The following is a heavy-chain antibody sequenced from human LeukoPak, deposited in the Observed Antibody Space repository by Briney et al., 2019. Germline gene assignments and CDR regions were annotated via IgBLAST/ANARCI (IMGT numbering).Heavy chain of an antibody. CDR1: GFTFSNAW. V-gene: IGHV3-15*01. J-gene: IGHJ3*02. CDR2: IKSKTDGGTT. CDR3: TTRISNYYGSGSKMDAFDI. D-gene: IGHD3-10*01. Sequence: GGSLRLSCAASGFTFSNAWMSWVRQAPGKGLEWVGRIKSKTDGGTTDYAAPVKGRFTIPRDDSKNTLYLQMNSLKPEDTAVYYCTTRISNYYGSGSKMDAFDIWGQGTMVTVSS.